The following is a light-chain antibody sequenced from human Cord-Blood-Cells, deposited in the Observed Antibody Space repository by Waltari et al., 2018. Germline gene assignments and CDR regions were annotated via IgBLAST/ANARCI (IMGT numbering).Light chain of an antibody. V-gene: IGLV2-14*01. J-gene: IGLJ3*02. CDR1: SSDVGGYNY. Sequence: QSALTQPASVSGSPGQSITISCTGTSSDVGGYNYVSWYQQHPGKAPKLMIYVVSKRPSGVSNRFSGSKSGSTASLTISGLQAEDEADYYCSSYTSSSTWVFGGGTKLTVL. CDR3: SSYTSSSTWV. CDR2: VVS.